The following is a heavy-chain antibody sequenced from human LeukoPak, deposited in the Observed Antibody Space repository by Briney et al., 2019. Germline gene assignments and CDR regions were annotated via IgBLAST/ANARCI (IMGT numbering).Heavy chain of an antibody. V-gene: IGHV3-72*01. J-gene: IGHJ6*02. CDR3: ARGHYGFDV. Sequence: PGGSLRLSCAASGFTLSDHYMDWVRQAPGEALEWVGRTKTKANSYTTEYAASVKGRFTISRDDSKNSLYLHMNSLQTEDTAVYYCARGHYGFDVWGQGTTVAVSS. CDR1: GFTLSDHY. CDR2: TKTKANSYTT.